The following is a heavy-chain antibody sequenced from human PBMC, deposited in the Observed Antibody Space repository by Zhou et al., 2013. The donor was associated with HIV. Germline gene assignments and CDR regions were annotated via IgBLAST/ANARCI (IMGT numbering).Heavy chain of an antibody. Sequence: QVQLVQSGAEMKKPGSSVKVSCKASGYTFTRYGISWVRQASGQGLEWMGWINPNSGKGYYAQRFQGRVTMSRNISTTTAHMELSSLTSEDTAVYYCGRRGSWGDRTTIIRGGVDVWGQGTTVSVSS. CDR2: INPNSGKG. J-gene: IGHJ6*02. V-gene: IGHV1-8*01. CDR3: GRRGSWGDRTTIIRGGVDV. CDR1: GYTFTRYG. D-gene: IGHD3-10*01.